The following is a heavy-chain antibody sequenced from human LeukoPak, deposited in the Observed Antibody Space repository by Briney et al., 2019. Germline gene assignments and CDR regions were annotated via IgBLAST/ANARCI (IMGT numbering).Heavy chain of an antibody. CDR2: IRSKAYGGTT. CDR3: TRDLGVAAADY. V-gene: IGHV3-49*03. CDR1: GFTFGDYA. J-gene: IGHJ4*02. D-gene: IGHD6-13*01. Sequence: PGRSLRLSCTASGFTFGDYAMSWFRQAPGKGLEGVGFIRSKAYGGTTEYAASVKGRLTISRDDSKSIAYLQMNSLKTEDTAVYYCTRDLGVAAADYWGQGTLVTVSS.